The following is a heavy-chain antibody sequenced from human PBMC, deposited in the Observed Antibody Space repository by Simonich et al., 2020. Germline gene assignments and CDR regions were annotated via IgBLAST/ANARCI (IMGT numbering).Heavy chain of an antibody. CDR3: ARDVDTAMVFDY. CDR1: GFTFSSYS. Sequence: EVQLVESGGGLVKPGGSLRLSCAASGFTFSSYSRNWVRQAPGKGLEWVSSIISSSSYIYYADTVKGRFTISRDNAKNSLYLQMNSLRAEDTAVYYCARDVDTAMVFDYWGQGTLVTVSS. CDR2: IISSSSYI. D-gene: IGHD5-18*01. J-gene: IGHJ4*02. V-gene: IGHV3-21*01.